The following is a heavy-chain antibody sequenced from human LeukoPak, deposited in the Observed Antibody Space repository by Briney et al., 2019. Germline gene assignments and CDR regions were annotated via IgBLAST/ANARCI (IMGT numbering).Heavy chain of an antibody. V-gene: IGHV4-34*01. D-gene: IGHD2-2*01. CDR2: INHSGST. CDR3: ARIGYCSSTSCYGTDV. J-gene: IGHJ6*02. CDR1: GGSFSGYY. Sequence: SETLSLTCAVYGGSFSGYYWSWIRQLPGKGLEWIGEINHSGSTNYNPSLKSRVTISVDTSKNQFSLKLSSVTAADTAVYYCARIGYCSSTSCYGTDVWGQGTTVTVSS.